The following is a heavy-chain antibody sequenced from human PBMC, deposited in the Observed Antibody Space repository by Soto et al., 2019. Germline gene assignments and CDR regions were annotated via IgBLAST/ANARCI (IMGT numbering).Heavy chain of an antibody. CDR1: GFTFGDYA. J-gene: IGHJ4*02. D-gene: IGHD6-6*01. CDR2: IRSKAYGGTT. CDR3: TRDRIAAGY. V-gene: IGHV3-49*04. Sequence: GGSLRLSCTASGFTFGDYAMSWVRQAPGKGLEWVGFIRSKAYGGTTEYAASVKGRFTISRDDSKSIAYLQMNSLKTEDTAVYYCTRDRIAAGYWGQGTLVTVSS.